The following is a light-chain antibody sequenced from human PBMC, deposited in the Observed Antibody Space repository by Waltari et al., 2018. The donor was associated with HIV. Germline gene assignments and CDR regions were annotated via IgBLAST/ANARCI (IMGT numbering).Light chain of an antibody. CDR3: GTWDSSLSAGV. Sequence: QSVLTQPPSVSAAPGQKVTISCSGRSSNIGNNYVSCYQQLPGTAPKLLIYDTNKRPSGIPDRFSGSKSGTSATLGITGLQTGDEADYYCGTWDSSLSAGVFGGGTKLTVL. J-gene: IGLJ2*01. CDR1: SSNIGNNY. V-gene: IGLV1-51*01. CDR2: DTN.